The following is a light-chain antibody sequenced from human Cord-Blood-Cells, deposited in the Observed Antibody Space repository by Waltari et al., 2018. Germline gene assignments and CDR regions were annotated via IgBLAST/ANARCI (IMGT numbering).Light chain of an antibody. J-gene: IGKJ1*01. Sequence: EIVMTQAPATLSVYPGARTTLACRASQSVSSNLAWYQQKPGQAPRLLIYGASTRATGIPARFSGSGSGTEFTLTISSLQSEDFAVYYCQQYNNWTTFGQGTKLEIK. V-gene: IGKV3-15*01. CDR1: QSVSSN. CDR3: QQYNNWTT. CDR2: GAS.